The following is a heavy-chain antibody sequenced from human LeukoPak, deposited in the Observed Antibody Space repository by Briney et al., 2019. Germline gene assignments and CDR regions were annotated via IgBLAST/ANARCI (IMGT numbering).Heavy chain of an antibody. V-gene: IGHV4-39*01. Sequence: PSETLSLTCTVSGGSIFSYYWSWIRQPPGKGLEWIGSIYYSGSTYYNPSLKSRVTISVDTSKNQFSLKLSSVTAADTAVYYCARHPHEFDIAAQYYFDYWGQGTLVTVSS. CDR2: IYYSGST. J-gene: IGHJ4*02. CDR1: GGSIFSYY. CDR3: ARHPHEFDIAAQYYFDY. D-gene: IGHD6-6*01.